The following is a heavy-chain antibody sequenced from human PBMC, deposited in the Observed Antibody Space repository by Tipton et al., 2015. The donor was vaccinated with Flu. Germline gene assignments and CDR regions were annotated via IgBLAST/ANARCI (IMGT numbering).Heavy chain of an antibody. CDR1: GFIFRSYV. Sequence: GSLRLSCAASGFIFRSYVMSWVRQAPGKGLEWVSSISGSGGSTYYADSVKGRFTISRDNSKNTMYLQLNSLKAEDTAIYYCAKDLSTYIPVTSAADCWGQGVLVTVSS. D-gene: IGHD6-19*01. CDR2: ISGSGGST. V-gene: IGHV3-23*01. J-gene: IGHJ4*02. CDR3: AKDLSTYIPVTSAADC.